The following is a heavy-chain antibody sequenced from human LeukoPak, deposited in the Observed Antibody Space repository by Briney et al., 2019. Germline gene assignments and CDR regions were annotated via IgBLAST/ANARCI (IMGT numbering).Heavy chain of an antibody. J-gene: IGHJ6*03. Sequence: SETLSLTCTVSGGSISRHYWSWIRQPPGKGLEWIGYIYYSGSTNYNPSLKSRVTISVDTSKNQFSLKLSSVTAADTAVYYCARDRHYDFWSPSYMDVWGKGTTVTVSS. D-gene: IGHD3-3*01. CDR3: ARDRHYDFWSPSYMDV. CDR1: GGSISRHY. V-gene: IGHV4-59*11. CDR2: IYYSGST.